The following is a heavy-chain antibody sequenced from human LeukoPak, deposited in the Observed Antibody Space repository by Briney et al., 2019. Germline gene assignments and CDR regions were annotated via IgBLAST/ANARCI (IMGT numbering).Heavy chain of an antibody. D-gene: IGHD6-13*01. CDR1: GFTFSSYW. CDR2: IKQDGSEK. Sequence: GGSLRLSCAASGFTFSSYWMSWVRQAPGKGLEWVANIKQDGSEKYYVDSVKGRFTISRDNAKNSLYLQMNSLGAEDTAVYYCARASSWYYYGMDVWGQGTTVTVSS. V-gene: IGHV3-7*01. J-gene: IGHJ6*02. CDR3: ARASSWYYYGMDV.